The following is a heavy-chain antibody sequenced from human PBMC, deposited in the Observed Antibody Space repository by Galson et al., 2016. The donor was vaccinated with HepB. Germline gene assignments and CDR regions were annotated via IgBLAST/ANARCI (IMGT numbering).Heavy chain of an antibody. V-gene: IGHV1-8*01. CDR3: ARGQFQVTTNFDF. CDR2: INPDSGNT. J-gene: IGHJ4*02. CDR1: GYTFTSYD. D-gene: IGHD1/OR15-1a*01. Sequence: SVKVSCKASGYTFTSYDINWVRQATGQGLEWMGRINPDSGNTGYLQKFQGRVTMTRNTYRSTVYMELSNLRSEDTAVYYCARGQFQVTTNFDFCGQGILVTVSS.